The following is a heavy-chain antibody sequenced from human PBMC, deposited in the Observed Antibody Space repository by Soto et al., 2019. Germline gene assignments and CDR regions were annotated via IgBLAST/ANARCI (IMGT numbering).Heavy chain of an antibody. J-gene: IGHJ4*02. Sequence: SETLSLTCTVSGVSIGDYYWSWIRQPPGKGLEWIGYIYYTGTTRYNPSLKRRVTLSVTTSRNSLSLKLSSVTAADTAVYYCAAWNDFTRYYFDNWGQGALVTVSS. D-gene: IGHD1-1*01. CDR2: IYYTGTT. V-gene: IGHV4-59*01. CDR1: GVSIGDYY. CDR3: AAWNDFTRYYFDN.